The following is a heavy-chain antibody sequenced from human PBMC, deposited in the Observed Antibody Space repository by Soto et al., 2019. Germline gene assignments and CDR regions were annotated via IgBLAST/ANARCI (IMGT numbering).Heavy chain of an antibody. J-gene: IGHJ4*02. V-gene: IGHV3-21*01. Sequence: GGSLRLSCAASGFTCSSYSMNWVRQAPGKGLEWVSSISSSSSCIYYADSVKGRFTISRDNAKNSLYLQMNSLRAEDTAVYYCARDPSSSSWYYPNPTFDYWGQGTLVTVSS. CDR1: GFTCSSYS. CDR3: ARDPSSSSWYYPNPTFDY. D-gene: IGHD6-13*01. CDR2: ISSSSSCI.